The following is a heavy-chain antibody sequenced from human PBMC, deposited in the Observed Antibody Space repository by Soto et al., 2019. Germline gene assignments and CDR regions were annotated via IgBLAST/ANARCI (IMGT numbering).Heavy chain of an antibody. V-gene: IGHV4-4*07. D-gene: IGHD1-26*01. Sequence: PSETLSLTCNVSGASLSRYYWSWIRQPPGKGLEWIGRIYATGDTDYNPSLKSRISMSVGMSKKQFSLTLRSVTAADTAIYYCVRDGTKNLRDRFEPWGRGILVTV. CDR2: IYATGDT. J-gene: IGHJ5*02. CDR3: VRDGTKNLRDRFEP. CDR1: GASLSRYY.